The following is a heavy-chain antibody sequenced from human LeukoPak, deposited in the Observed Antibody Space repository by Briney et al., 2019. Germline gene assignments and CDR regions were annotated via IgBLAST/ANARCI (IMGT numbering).Heavy chain of an antibody. CDR3: ARDGRFSSGSVFDY. D-gene: IGHD3-3*01. Sequence: SQTLSLTCTVSGGSISSGDYYWSWIRQPPGKGLEWIGYIYYTGSTYYNPSLKSRVTISVDTSKNQFSLNLTSVTAADTAVYYCARDGRFSSGSVFDYWGQGTLVTVSS. J-gene: IGHJ4*02. CDR2: IYYTGST. CDR1: GGSISSGDYY. V-gene: IGHV4-30-4*08.